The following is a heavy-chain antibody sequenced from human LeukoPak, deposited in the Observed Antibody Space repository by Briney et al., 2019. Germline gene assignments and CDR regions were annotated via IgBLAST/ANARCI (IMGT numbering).Heavy chain of an antibody. CDR2: ISFSGGV. Sequence: SETLSLTCAVSGGSFSGNSWSWIRQSPGKGLEWIGEISFSGGVTYNPSLKSRVSISVGTSKNQFSLKVTSVTAADTSVYYCARGNWFDPWGQGTLVTVSS. J-gene: IGHJ5*02. CDR1: GGSFSGNS. CDR3: ARGNWFDP. V-gene: IGHV4-34*01.